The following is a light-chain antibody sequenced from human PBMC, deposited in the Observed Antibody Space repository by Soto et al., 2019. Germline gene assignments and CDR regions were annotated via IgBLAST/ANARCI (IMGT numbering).Light chain of an antibody. Sequence: DIVLTQSPDSLAVSLGERATINCKSSQTLLYSSNNKNYLAWYQQKPRQPPKLLIYWASTRQSGVPDRFSASGSGTDFTLTISSLQAEDVAVYYCQQYLHTPRTFGQGTKVEIK. CDR3: QQYLHTPRT. CDR1: QTLLYSSNNKNY. J-gene: IGKJ1*01. CDR2: WAS. V-gene: IGKV4-1*01.